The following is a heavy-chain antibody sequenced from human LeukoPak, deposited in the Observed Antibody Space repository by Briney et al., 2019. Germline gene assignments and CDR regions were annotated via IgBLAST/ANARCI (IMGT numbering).Heavy chain of an antibody. CDR1: GFTFSSYS. J-gene: IGHJ4*02. CDR2: STGDSSYT. V-gene: IGHV3-21*04. Sequence: GGSLRLSCAASGFTFSSYSMNWVRQAPGKGLEWVSSSTGDSSYTYYADSVKGRFIISRDNSKSTLYLHMSSLRAEDTAVYYCARLWTTTQPGGDYWGQGTLVTVSS. D-gene: IGHD4-17*01. CDR3: ARLWTTTQPGGDY.